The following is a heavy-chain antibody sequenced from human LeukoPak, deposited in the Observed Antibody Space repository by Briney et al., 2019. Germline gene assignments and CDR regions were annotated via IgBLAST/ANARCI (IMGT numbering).Heavy chain of an antibody. V-gene: IGHV2-70*17. Sequence: ESGPTLVNPTQTLTLTCTFSGFSASTSGMCVSWIRQPPGKALEWLARIDWDDDKFYSTSLKTRLTISKDTFKNQAVLTMTNMAPVDTATYYCARHIRVNSCNDYWGRGTLVTVSS. D-gene: IGHD2-15*01. CDR2: IDWDDDK. CDR3: ARHIRVNSCNDY. J-gene: IGHJ4*02. CDR1: GFSASTSGMC.